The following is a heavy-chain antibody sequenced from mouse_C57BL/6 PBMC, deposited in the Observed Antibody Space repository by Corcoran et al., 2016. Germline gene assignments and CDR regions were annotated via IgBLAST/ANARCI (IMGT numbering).Heavy chain of an antibody. CDR2: INPYNGGT. CDR3: AREDYDYDLFAY. D-gene: IGHD2-4*01. CDR1: GYTFTDYY. J-gene: IGHJ3*01. Sequence: EVQLRQSGPVLVKPGASVKLSCKASGYTFTDYYMNWVKQSHGKSLEWIGVINPYNGGTSYNQKFKGKATLTVDKSSSTAYKELNSLTSEDSAVYYCAREDYDYDLFAYWGQGTLVTVSA. V-gene: IGHV1-19*01.